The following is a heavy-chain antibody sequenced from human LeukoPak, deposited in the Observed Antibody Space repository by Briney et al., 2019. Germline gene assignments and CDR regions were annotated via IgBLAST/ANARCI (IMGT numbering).Heavy chain of an antibody. V-gene: IGHV3-7*01. Sequence: GGSLRLSCAASGFTFSSYLMSWVRQAPGKGLEWVANINQDGSEKYYVDSVKGRFTISRDNAKNSLYLQMNSLRAEDTAVYYRAKFPYGDYQVGWGQGTLVTVSS. CDR1: GFTFSSYL. J-gene: IGHJ4*02. D-gene: IGHD4-17*01. CDR3: AKFPYGDYQVG. CDR2: INQDGSEK.